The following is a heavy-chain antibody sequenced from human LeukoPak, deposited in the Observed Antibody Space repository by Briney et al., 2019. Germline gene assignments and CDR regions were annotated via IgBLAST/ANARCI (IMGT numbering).Heavy chain of an antibody. CDR3: ARRTGERFDP. CDR1: GYNFPTYW. CDR2: IYPGDSDT. Sequence: GESLKISCKGSGYNFPTYWIGWVRQMPGKGLQWMGIIYPGDSDTRYSPSFQGQVTISADKSISTAYLQWSSLKASDTAMYYCARRTGERFDPWGQGTLVTVSS. J-gene: IGHJ5*02. V-gene: IGHV5-51*01. D-gene: IGHD7-27*01.